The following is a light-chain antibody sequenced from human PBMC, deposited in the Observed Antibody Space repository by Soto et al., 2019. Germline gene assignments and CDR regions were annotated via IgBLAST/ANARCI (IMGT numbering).Light chain of an antibody. J-gene: IGLJ2*01. CDR1: SSNIGAGYD. CDR2: GNS. CDR3: QSYDSSLSGSV. V-gene: IGLV1-40*01. Sequence: QSVLTQPPSVSGAPGQRVTIACTGSSSNIGAGYDVHWYQQLPGTAPKLLIYGNSNRPSGVPYRFSGPKSGTSASLAITGLHAEDEADYYCQSYDSSLSGSVFGGGTKLTVL.